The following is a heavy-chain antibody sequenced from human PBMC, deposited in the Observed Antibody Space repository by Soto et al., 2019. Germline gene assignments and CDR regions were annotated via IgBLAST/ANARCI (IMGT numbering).Heavy chain of an antibody. V-gene: IGHV3-30*18. CDR3: ANSARATYYYYYGMDV. D-gene: IGHD3-10*01. CDR2: ISYDGSNK. J-gene: IGHJ6*02. Sequence: PWGSLRLSCAASGFTFSSYGMHWVRQAPGKGLEWVAVISYDGSNKYYADSVKGRFTISRDNSKNTLYLQMNSLRAEDTAVYYCANSARATYYYYYGMDVWGQGTTVTVSS. CDR1: GFTFSSYG.